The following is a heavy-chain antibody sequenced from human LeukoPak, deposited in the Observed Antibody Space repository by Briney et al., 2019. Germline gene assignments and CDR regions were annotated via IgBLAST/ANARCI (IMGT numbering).Heavy chain of an antibody. CDR2: IYYSGST. Sequence: PSETLSLTCTVSGGSISSSSYYWGWIRQPPGKGLEWIGSIYYSGSTYYHPSPKSRVTISVDTSKNQFSLKLSSVTAADTAVYYCARRRMIYGSGSYYNERKVHNWFDPWGQGTLVTVPS. J-gene: IGHJ5*02. D-gene: IGHD3-10*01. CDR1: GGSISSSSYY. CDR3: ARRRMIYGSGSYYNERKVHNWFDP. V-gene: IGHV4-39*07.